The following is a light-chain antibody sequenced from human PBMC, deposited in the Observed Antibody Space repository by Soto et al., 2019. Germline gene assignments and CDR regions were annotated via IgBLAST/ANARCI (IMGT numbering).Light chain of an antibody. CDR2: QTS. V-gene: IGKV1-5*03. CDR3: QQYNSYSLT. Sequence: DIQMPQSPSTLSASVGDRVTITCRASQSISSWLAWYQQKPGKAPNLLIYQTSSFESGVPSRFSGSGSGTEFTLTVNSLQPDDFATYYGQQYNSYSLTFGRGTKVEIK. J-gene: IGKJ4*01. CDR1: QSISSW.